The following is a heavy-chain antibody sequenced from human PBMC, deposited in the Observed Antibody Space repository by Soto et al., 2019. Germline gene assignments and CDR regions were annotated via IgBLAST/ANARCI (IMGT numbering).Heavy chain of an antibody. D-gene: IGHD6-19*01. CDR1: GFTFSTYS. CDR2: ISSSSSTI. Sequence: EVQLVESGGGLVQPGGSLRLSCAASGFTFSTYSMNWVRQAPGKGLEWVSYISSSSSTIYYADSVKGRFTISRDNAKNSLYLQMNSLRDEDTAVYYCARDYLLHIAVTGDYYYYGMDVWGQGTTVTVPS. J-gene: IGHJ6*02. CDR3: ARDYLLHIAVTGDYYYYGMDV. V-gene: IGHV3-48*02.